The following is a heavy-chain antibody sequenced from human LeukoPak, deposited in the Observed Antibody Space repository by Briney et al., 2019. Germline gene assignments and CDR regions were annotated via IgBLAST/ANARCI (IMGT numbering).Heavy chain of an antibody. Sequence: SETLSLTCAVYGGSFSGYYWSWIRQPPGKGLEWIGEINHSGSTNYNPSLKRRVTISVDTSKNQFSLKLSSVTAADTAVYYCARRRSITMVRGVIITAFDIWGQGTMVTVSS. CDR1: GGSFSGYY. D-gene: IGHD3-10*01. V-gene: IGHV4-34*01. CDR2: INHSGST. CDR3: ARRRSITMVRGVIITAFDI. J-gene: IGHJ3*02.